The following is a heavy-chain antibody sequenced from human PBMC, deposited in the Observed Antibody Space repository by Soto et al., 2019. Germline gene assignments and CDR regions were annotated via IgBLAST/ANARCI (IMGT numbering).Heavy chain of an antibody. V-gene: IGHV3-72*01. J-gene: IGHJ4*02. CDR1: GFTFSDHY. Sequence: EVQLVESGGGLVQPGGSLRLSCVASGFTFSDHYMDWVRQAPGKGLEWVGRARNEAARYTTEYAASGKGRFTISRDDSKSSLYLQMNRLKSDDTAVYYCANSRTPCHVGVCYFGYWGQGSLVTASS. CDR3: ANSRTPCHVGVCYFGY. CDR2: ARNEAARYTT. D-gene: IGHD2-2*01.